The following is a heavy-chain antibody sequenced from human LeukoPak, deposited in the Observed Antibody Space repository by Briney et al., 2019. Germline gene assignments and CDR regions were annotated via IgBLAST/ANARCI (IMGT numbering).Heavy chain of an antibody. D-gene: IGHD1-26*01. CDR3: AKLGGTAVYYYYYMDV. J-gene: IGHJ6*03. V-gene: IGHV3-30*02. Sequence: GGSLRLSCAASGFTFSSYGMHWVRQAPGKGLEWVAFIRYDGSNKYYADSVKGRFTISRDNSKNTLYLQMNSLRAEDTAVYYCAKLGGTAVYYYYYMDVWGKGTTVTVSS. CDR1: GFTFSSYG. CDR2: IRYDGSNK.